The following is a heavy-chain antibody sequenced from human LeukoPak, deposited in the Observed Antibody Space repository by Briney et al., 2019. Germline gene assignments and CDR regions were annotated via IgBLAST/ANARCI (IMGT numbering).Heavy chain of an antibody. D-gene: IGHD3-16*01. CDR3: ARTNSRGVWGSRMQYYFDY. J-gene: IGHJ4*02. CDR2: IKQDGSEK. V-gene: IGHV3-7*01. Sequence: GGSLRLSCAASGFTFSSYWMSWVRQAPGKGLEWVANIKQDGSEKYYVDSVKGRFTISRDNAKNSLYLQMNSLRAEDTAVYYCARTNSRGVWGSRMQYYFDYWGQGTLVTVSS. CDR1: GFTFSSYW.